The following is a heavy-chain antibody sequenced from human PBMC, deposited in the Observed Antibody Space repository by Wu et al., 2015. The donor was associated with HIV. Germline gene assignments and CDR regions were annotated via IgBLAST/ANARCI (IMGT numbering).Heavy chain of an antibody. CDR1: GYIFSDYG. V-gene: IGHV4-59*07. Sequence: VQLVQSGGEVKKPGASVKVACKTSGYIFSDYGINWIRQSPGRGLEWIGYISYKGNTSYNPSLKSRVTISLDMSKNHFSLKLRSATAADTAVYYCARADLDGVYDPYYFYGMDVWGQGTTVTVSS. J-gene: IGHJ6*02. D-gene: IGHD2-8*01. CDR2: ISYKGNT. CDR3: ARADLDGVYDPYYFYGMDV.